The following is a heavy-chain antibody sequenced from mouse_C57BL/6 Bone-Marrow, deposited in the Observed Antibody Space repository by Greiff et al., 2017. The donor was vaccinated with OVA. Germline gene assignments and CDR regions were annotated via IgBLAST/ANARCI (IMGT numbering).Heavy chain of an antibody. CDR3: TRGDYYSTLAY. J-gene: IGHJ3*01. CDR1: GFNFKDDY. Sequence: EVQLQESGAELVRPGASVKLSCTASGFNFKDDYMHWVKQRPEQGLEWIGWIDPENGDTESASKFQGKATITADTSSNTAYLQLSSLTSEDSAVYYCTRGDYYSTLAYWGQGTLVTVSA. CDR2: IDPENGDT. D-gene: IGHD2-5*01. V-gene: IGHV14-4*01.